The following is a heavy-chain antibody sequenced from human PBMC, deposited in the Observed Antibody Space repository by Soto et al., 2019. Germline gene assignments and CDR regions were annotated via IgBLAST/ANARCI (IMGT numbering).Heavy chain of an antibody. V-gene: IGHV3-48*01. CDR1: GFTFSNYN. J-gene: IGHJ4*02. CDR2: ITYSSSTI. D-gene: IGHD3-22*01. CDR3: VSWADDSGGDYQHQPNY. Sequence: GGSLRLSCAASGFTFSNYNMNWVRQAPGKGLEWISYITYSSSTINYVDSVRGRFTTSRDNAENSLFLQMNNLRVEDTAVYYCVSWADDSGGDYQHQPNYWGQGALVTVSS.